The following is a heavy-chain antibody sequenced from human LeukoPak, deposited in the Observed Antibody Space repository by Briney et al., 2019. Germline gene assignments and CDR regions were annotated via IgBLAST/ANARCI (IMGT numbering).Heavy chain of an antibody. D-gene: IGHD3-22*01. CDR2: INPNSGGT. V-gene: IGHV1-2*02. CDR3: ARGPRAYYYDSSGPMGAFDI. J-gene: IGHJ3*02. CDR1: GYTFTGYY. Sequence: GASVKVSCKASGYTFTGYYMHWVRQAPGQGLEWMGWINPNSGGTNYAQKFQGRVTMTRDTSISTAYMELSRLRSDDTAVYYCARGPRAYYYDSSGPMGAFDIWGQGTMVTVSS.